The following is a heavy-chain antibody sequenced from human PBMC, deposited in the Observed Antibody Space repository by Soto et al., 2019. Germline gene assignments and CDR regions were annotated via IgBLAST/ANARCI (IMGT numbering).Heavy chain of an antibody. V-gene: IGHV1-8*01. CDR2: MNPNSGNT. CDR1: GYTFTSYD. D-gene: IGHD4-17*01. Sequence: DSVKVYCKASGYTFTSYDINWVRQATGQGIEYLGWMNPNSGNTGYVKKFQGRVTMTRDTSRSTAYMELSSLRSEDTAVYYCDFFIKYGDYPNLFYSWGPGTLVTVSS. CDR3: DFFIKYGDYPNLFYS. J-gene: IGHJ5*01.